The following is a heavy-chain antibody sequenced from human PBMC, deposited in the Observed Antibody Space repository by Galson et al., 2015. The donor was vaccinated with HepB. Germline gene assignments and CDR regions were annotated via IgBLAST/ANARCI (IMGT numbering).Heavy chain of an antibody. V-gene: IGHV3-7*01. J-gene: IGHJ5*02. D-gene: IGHD1-26*01. CDR2: INQNGTKK. Sequence: SLRLSCAASGFNFTNYWMTWVRQSPGKGLEWVASINQNGTKKYSLDSVKGRFTLYRDNAKNLLDLQMNGLRGEDTGIYYCARSLESGSNLLRGWKRGNNWFDPWGQGTLVTVSS. CDR1: GFNFTNYW. CDR3: ARSLESGSNLLRGWKRGNNWFDP.